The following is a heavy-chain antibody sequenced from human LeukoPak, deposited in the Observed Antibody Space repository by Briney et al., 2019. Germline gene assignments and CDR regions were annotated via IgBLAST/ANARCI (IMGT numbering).Heavy chain of an antibody. J-gene: IGHJ3*02. V-gene: IGHV3-48*01. Sequence: VGSLRLSCAASGFSFSSYSMNWVRQAPGKGLEWVSYIGGSGSTIYYASSVRGRFTISRDTAKNSLYLQMNSLRAEDTAVYYCARDREHAFDIWGQGTMVTVSS. CDR1: GFSFSSYS. CDR3: ARDREHAFDI. D-gene: IGHD1-26*01. CDR2: IGGSGSTI.